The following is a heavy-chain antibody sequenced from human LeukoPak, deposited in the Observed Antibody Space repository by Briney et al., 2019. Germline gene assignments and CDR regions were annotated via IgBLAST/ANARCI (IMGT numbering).Heavy chain of an antibody. D-gene: IGHD3-3*01. CDR2: INPNSGGT. Sequence: ASVKVSCKASGYTFTGYYMHWVRQAPGQGLEWMGWINPNSGGTNYAQKFQGRVTMTRDTSISTAYMELSRLRSDDTAVYYCARTYYDVWSGHQSAVGPWGQGTLVTVSS. V-gene: IGHV1-2*02. J-gene: IGHJ5*02. CDR3: ARTYYDVWSGHQSAVGP. CDR1: GYTFTGYY.